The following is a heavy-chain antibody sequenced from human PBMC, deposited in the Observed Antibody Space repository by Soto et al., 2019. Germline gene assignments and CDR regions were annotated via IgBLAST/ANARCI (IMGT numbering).Heavy chain of an antibody. D-gene: IGHD5-12*01. CDR2: ISNRGDTT. V-gene: IGHV3-23*01. CDR1: GITFSSYA. Sequence: EVQLLESGGGLVQPGGSLRLSCAASGITFSSYAMNWVRQAPGKGLEWVSVISNRGDTTYYADSVKGRFTISRDNSKNTLYQQLNSLRAEETAMYYCAKDKEVATIGGAFDYGRQGTLLAVSS. CDR3: AKDKEVATIGGAFDY. J-gene: IGHJ4*02.